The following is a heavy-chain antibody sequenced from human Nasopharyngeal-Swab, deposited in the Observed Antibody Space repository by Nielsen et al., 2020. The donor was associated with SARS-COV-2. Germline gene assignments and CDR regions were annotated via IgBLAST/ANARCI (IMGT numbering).Heavy chain of an antibody. CDR2: INQDGSPK. CDR3: ARISRGYTGYVDQNWFDP. V-gene: IGHV3-7*03. CDR1: GFTFSSYW. Sequence: GESLKISCAASGFTFSSYWMSWVRQAPGKGLDCVANINQDGSPKYYVESVKGRFTVSRDNAENLMYLQMDNLRAEDTAIYYCARISRGYTGYVDQNWFDPWGQGTLVTVSS. J-gene: IGHJ5*02. D-gene: IGHD5-12*01.